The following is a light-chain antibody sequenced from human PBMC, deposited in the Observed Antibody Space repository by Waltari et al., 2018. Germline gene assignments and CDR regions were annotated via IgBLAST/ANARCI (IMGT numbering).Light chain of an antibody. Sequence: SYELTQPPSVSVSPGQTASITCSGDTLVAKYACWHQQKPGQSPGLVSDHDSKRPSGIPGRFSGSSSGNTATLTISGTPAMDEADYSCQAWDSSTVVFGGGTKLTVL. CDR3: QAWDSSTVV. CDR1: TLVAKY. J-gene: IGLJ2*01. CDR2: HDS. V-gene: IGLV3-1*01.